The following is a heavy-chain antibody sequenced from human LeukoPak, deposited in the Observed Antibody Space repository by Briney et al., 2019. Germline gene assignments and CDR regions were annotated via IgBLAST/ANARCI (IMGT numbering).Heavy chain of an antibody. CDR2: IYSGGGT. CDR1: EFTVSRNY. J-gene: IGHJ4*02. CDR3: ARKTDTTVGGDY. Sequence: GGSLRLSCAVSEFTVSRNYMTWVRQAPGKGLEWVSLIYSGGGTEYADSVRGRFTISRDNSKNTLFLQMNSLRAEDTAVYYCARKTDTTVGGDYWGRGTLVTVSS. D-gene: IGHD1-26*01. V-gene: IGHV3-53*01.